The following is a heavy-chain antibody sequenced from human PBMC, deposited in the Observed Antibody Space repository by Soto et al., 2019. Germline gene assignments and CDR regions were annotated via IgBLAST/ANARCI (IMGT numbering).Heavy chain of an antibody. V-gene: IGHV1-8*01. CDR3: ARGNPFNYAGFDV. D-gene: IGHD3-16*01. Sequence: GASVKVSCKASGYTFSDFVINWLRQAAGQGPEWMGWMNAKSGDTFSAQRLQGKFNMTWDTSLSTAYMEVGSLTSDDAAIYYCARGNPFNYAGFDVWGQGTTVTVSS. J-gene: IGHJ6*02. CDR1: GYTFSDFV. CDR2: MNAKSGDT.